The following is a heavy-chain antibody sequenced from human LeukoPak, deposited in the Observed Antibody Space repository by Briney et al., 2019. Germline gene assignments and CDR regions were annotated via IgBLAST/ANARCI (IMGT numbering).Heavy chain of an antibody. Sequence: PSETLSLTCAMSSGSFRGYYWSWIRQSPGKGLEWIGEMSPSGSTKYNPSLKSRVSISEDTSKNLLFLKLTSVTAADTAEYFCARVRHGPLEYYYYIDVWGTGTTVAVSS. D-gene: IGHD3-3*01. CDR2: MSPSGST. J-gene: IGHJ6*03. V-gene: IGHV4-34*01. CDR3: ARVRHGPLEYYYYIDV. CDR1: SGSFRGYY.